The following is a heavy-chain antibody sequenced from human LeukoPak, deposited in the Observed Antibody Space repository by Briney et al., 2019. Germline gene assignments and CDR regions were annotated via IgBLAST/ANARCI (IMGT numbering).Heavy chain of an antibody. CDR3: ARVVRRATVPDY. CDR1: ADSITRYY. CDR2: MFHTGST. Sequence: PSETLSLTCSVSADSITRYYLSWIRQPPGKGLEWIGYMFHTGSTSYNPSLKSRVTLSMDTSKLQFSLDLASVTAADTAVYYCARVVRRATVPDYWGQGTLVTVSS. V-gene: IGHV4-59*01. J-gene: IGHJ4*02. D-gene: IGHD1-1*01.